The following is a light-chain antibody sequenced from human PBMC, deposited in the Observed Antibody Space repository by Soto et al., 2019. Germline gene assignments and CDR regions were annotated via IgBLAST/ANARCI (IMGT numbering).Light chain of an antibody. Sequence: QSVLTQPASVSGSPGQSITLSCTGTSNDVGGYNIVSRYQQRPGKAPKLMIYDVSYRPSGVSNRFSGSKSGNTASLTISGLQAEDEGDYYCTSFTTSGTHVFGTGTKVTVL. V-gene: IGLV2-14*01. CDR1: SNDVGGYNI. J-gene: IGLJ1*01. CDR3: TSFTTSGTHV. CDR2: DVS.